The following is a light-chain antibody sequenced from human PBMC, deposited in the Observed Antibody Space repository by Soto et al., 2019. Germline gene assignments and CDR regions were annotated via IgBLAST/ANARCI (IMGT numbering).Light chain of an antibody. CDR3: TSFTSTDTWV. J-gene: IGLJ3*02. V-gene: IGLV2-14*01. CDR1: SSDVGAYNR. CDR2: EVS. Sequence: QSVLTQPASVSGSPGQSITISCTGTSSDVGAYNRVSWCQQHPGKAPKLMIYEVSYRPSGVSIRFSGSKSGNTASLTISGLQAEDEAYYYCTSFTSTDTWVFGGGTRLTVL.